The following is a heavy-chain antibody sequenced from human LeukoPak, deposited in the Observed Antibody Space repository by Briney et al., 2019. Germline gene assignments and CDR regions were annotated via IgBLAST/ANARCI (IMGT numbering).Heavy chain of an antibody. CDR1: GFTFSSYG. V-gene: IGHV3-23*01. J-gene: IGHJ4*02. CDR3: AKDLGGYSGYDFDY. D-gene: IGHD5-12*01. CDR2: ISGSGGST. Sequence: GGTLRLSCAASGFTFSSYGMSWVRQAPGKGLEWVSAISGSGGSTYYADSVKGRFTISRDNSKNTLYLQMNSLRAEDTAVYYCAKDLGGYSGYDFDYWGQGTLVTVSS.